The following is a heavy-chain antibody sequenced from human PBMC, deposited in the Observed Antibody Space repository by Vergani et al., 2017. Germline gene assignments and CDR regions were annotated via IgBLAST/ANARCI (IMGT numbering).Heavy chain of an antibody. D-gene: IGHD3-9*01. V-gene: IGHV3-15*01. J-gene: IGHJ4*02. CDR2: IRPKTDGETT. CDR3: TTPTNWELRYYIDY. CDR1: GFTFSSAW. Sequence: EVQPVESGGGLVKPGGSLRLSCTASGFTFSSAWMSWVRQAPGKGLEWVARIRPKTDGETTDYAAPVKGRFTISREDSKNTLYLQMNSLKTEDTAVYYCTTPTNWELRYYIDYWGKGTLVTVSS.